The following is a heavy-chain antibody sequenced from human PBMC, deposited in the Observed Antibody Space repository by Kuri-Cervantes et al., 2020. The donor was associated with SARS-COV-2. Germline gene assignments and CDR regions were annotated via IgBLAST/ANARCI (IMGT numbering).Heavy chain of an antibody. J-gene: IGHJ6*02. CDR2: ISGGGGST. CDR1: GFTFSSYA. CDR3: ANPTGHYYYGMDV. V-gene: IGHV3-23*01. Sequence: GESLKISCAASGFTFSSYAMSWVRQAPGKVLEWVSAISGGGGSTYYADSVKGRFTISRDNSKNTLYLQMNSLRAEDTAVYYCANPTGHYYYGMDVWGQGTTVTVSS.